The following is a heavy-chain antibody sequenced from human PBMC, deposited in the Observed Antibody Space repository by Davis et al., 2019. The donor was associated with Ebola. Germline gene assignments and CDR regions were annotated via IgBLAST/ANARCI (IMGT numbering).Heavy chain of an antibody. CDR3: ASRIAAAGTGWFDP. J-gene: IGHJ5*02. CDR2: ISGSGGST. D-gene: IGHD6-13*01. CDR1: GFTFSSYA. V-gene: IGHV3-23*01. Sequence: PGGSLRLSCAASGFTFSSYAMSWVRQAPGKGLEWVSAISGSGGSTYYADSVKGRFTISRDNSKNTLYLQMNSLRAEDTAVYYCASRIAAAGTGWFDPWGQGTLVTVSS.